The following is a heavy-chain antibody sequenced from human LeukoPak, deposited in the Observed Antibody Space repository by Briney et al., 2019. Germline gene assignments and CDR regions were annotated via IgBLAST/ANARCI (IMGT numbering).Heavy chain of an antibody. J-gene: IGHJ3*02. CDR1: GYTFTSFY. CDR3: ARDRDSSGWYGAFDI. V-gene: IGHV1-46*01. Sequence: ASVKVSCKASGYTFTSFYMHRVRQAPGQGLEWMGIINPSGGSTSYAQKFQGRVTMTRDTSTSTVYMELSSLRSEDTAVYYCARDRDSSGWYGAFDIWGQGTMVTVSS. CDR2: INPSGGST. D-gene: IGHD6-19*01.